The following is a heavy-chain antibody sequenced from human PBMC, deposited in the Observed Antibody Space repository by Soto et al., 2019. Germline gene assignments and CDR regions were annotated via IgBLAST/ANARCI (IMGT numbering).Heavy chain of an antibody. D-gene: IGHD6-6*01. J-gene: IGHJ4*02. CDR3: AKDRGSSSSYYFDY. CDR2: ISYDGSNK. CDR1: GFTFSSYG. Sequence: GGSLRLSCAASGFTFSSYGMHWVRQAPGKGLEWVAVISYDGSNKYYADSVKGRFTTSRDNSKNTLYLQMNSLRAEDTAVYYCAKDRGSSSSYYFDYWGQGTLVTVSS. V-gene: IGHV3-30*18.